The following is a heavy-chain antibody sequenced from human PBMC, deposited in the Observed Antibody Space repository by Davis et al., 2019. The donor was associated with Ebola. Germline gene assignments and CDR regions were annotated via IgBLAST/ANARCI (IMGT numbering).Heavy chain of an antibody. V-gene: IGHV3-30-3*01. J-gene: IGHJ6*02. CDR3: ARTLLWFRDYYGMDV. Sequence: PGGSLRLSCAASGFTFSSYAMHWVRQAPGKGLERVAVISYDGSNKYYADSVKGRFTISRDNSKNTLYLQMNSLRAEDTAVYYCARTLLWFRDYYGMDVWGQGTTVTVSS. D-gene: IGHD3-10*01. CDR1: GFTFSSYA. CDR2: ISYDGSNK.